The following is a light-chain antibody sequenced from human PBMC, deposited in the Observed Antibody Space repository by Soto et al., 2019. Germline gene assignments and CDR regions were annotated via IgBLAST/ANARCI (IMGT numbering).Light chain of an antibody. CDR2: GAS. CDR3: QQYGSSLGVT. CDR1: QSVSSSY. J-gene: IGKJ4*01. Sequence: EIVLTQSPGTLSLSPGERATLSCRASQSVSSSYLAWYQQKPGQAPRLLIYGASSRATGIPDRFSGSGSGTDFTLTISRLEPEDFAVYYCQQYGSSLGVTFGGGTKWEIK. V-gene: IGKV3-20*01.